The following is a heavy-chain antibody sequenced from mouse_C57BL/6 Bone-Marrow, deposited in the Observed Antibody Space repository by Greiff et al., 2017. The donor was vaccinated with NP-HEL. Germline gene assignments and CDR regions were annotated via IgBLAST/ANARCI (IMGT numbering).Heavy chain of an antibody. Sequence: EVKLMESEGGLVQPGSSMKLSCTASGFTFSDYYMAWVRQVPEKGLEWVANINYDGSSTYYLDSLKSRFIISRDNAKNILYLQMSSLKSEDTATYYCAREVYYYGSSYDYWGQGTTLTVSS. J-gene: IGHJ2*01. CDR1: GFTFSDYY. D-gene: IGHD1-1*01. CDR3: AREVYYYGSSYDY. V-gene: IGHV5-16*01. CDR2: INYDGSST.